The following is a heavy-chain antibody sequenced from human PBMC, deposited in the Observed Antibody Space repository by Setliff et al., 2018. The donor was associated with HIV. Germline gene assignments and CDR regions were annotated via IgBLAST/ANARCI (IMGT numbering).Heavy chain of an antibody. CDR2: ISGSGGST. J-gene: IGHJ4*02. Sequence: GGSLRLSCAASGFTFSSYAVSWVRQAPGKGLEWVSAISGSGGSTYYADSVKGRFTISRDNSKNTLYLQMNSLRAEDTAVYYCAKDPRAAVATICDYWGQGTLVTSPQ. V-gene: IGHV3-23*01. CDR1: GFTFSSYA. D-gene: IGHD5-12*01. CDR3: AKDPRAAVATICDY.